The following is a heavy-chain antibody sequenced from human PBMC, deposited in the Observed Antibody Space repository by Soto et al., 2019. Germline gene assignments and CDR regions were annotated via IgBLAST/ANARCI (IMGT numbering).Heavy chain of an antibody. CDR1: GGSISSDDW. Sequence: QVQLQESGPGLVKPSGTLLLTCAVSGGSISSDDWWTWVRQTPGKGLERIGEIYHSGTTNYNPSLMSRVTIAVDKAKSQFSLRLDSVTASDTAVYYCARSDCYGVCRGKWLDPWGQGILVTVSS. J-gene: IGHJ5*02. CDR2: IYHSGTT. V-gene: IGHV4-4*02. CDR3: ARSDCYGVCRGKWLDP. D-gene: IGHD2-21*02.